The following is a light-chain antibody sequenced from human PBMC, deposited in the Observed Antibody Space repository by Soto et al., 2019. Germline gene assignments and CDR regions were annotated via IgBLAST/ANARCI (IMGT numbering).Light chain of an antibody. CDR3: QQSYKMPS. J-gene: IGKJ5*01. CDR2: ATS. CDR1: RNVSIY. Sequence: EIPLTQSPSSLAASVGDRLTLTCRASRNVSIYLNWYQHKPGKGPTLLIHATSNLQIGVPSRFSGSGSGTEFTLTISSLEPEDFGTYYCQQSYKMPSFGQGTLLEIK. V-gene: IGKV1-39*01.